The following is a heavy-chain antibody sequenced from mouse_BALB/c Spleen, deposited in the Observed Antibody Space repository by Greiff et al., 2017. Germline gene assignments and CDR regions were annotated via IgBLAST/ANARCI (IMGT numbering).Heavy chain of an antibody. CDR3: ARYGNYVAY. Sequence: VQLQESGAELAKPGASVKMSCKASGYTFTSYWMHWVKQRPGQGLEWIGYINPSTGYTEYNQKFKDKATLTADKSSSTAYMQLSSLTSDDSAVYDCARYGNYVAYWGQGTLVTVSA. J-gene: IGHJ3*01. V-gene: IGHV1-7*01. D-gene: IGHD2-1*01. CDR2: INPSTGYT. CDR1: GYTFTSYW.